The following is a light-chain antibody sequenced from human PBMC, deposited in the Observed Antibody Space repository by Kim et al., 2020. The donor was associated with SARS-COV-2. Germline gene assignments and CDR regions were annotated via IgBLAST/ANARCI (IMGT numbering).Light chain of an antibody. J-gene: IGLJ2*01. CDR2: GNN. V-gene: IGLV3-19*01. CDR3: NARDSNDSEV. CDR1: SVRGYY. Sequence: ALGQTVRITSQGDSVRGYYATGYQKNQAQAPVLVIYGNNNRPSGIPHRLAGSSSGHTASLTITGSRASDEACYCCNARDSNDSEVFGGGTRLTVL.